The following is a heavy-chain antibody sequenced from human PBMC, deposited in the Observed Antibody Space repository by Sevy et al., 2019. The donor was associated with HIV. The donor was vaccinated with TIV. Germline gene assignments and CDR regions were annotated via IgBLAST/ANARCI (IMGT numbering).Heavy chain of an antibody. CDR3: ARDILREPPGGSRFDP. Sequence: GGSLRLSCAASGFTFSSYAMHWVRQAPGKGLEWVAVISYDGSNKYYADSVKGRFSISRDNSKKTRYLQMNSLRAEDTAVYYCARDILREPPGGSRFDPWGQGTLVTVSS. D-gene: IGHD3-16*01. J-gene: IGHJ5*02. CDR1: GFTFSSYA. V-gene: IGHV3-30-3*01. CDR2: ISYDGSNK.